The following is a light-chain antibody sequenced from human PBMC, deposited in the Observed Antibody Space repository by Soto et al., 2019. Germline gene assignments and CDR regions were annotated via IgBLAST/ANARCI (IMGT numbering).Light chain of an antibody. CDR3: QQYNNWPRT. CDR2: GAS. CDR1: QSVSSN. J-gene: IGKJ1*01. V-gene: IGKV3-15*01. Sequence: EIVMTQSPATLSVSPGERATFSCRASQSVSSNLAWYQQKPGQAPRLLIYGASTRATGIPARFSGSGSGTEFTLTISSLQSVDFAVYYCQQYNNWPRTFGQGTKVEIK.